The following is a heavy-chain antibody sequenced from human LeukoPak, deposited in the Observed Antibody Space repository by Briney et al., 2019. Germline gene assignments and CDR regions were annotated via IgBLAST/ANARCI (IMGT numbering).Heavy chain of an antibody. Sequence: SETLSLTCTVSGGSISSYYWSWIRQPPGKGLERIGFIYYTGTTNYNPSLKSRVTISVDTSKNQFSLKLSSVTAADTAVYYCAREINYYGSGSYVYWGQGTLVTVSS. CDR2: IYYTGTT. V-gene: IGHV4-59*01. D-gene: IGHD3-10*01. CDR1: GGSISSYY. J-gene: IGHJ4*02. CDR3: AREINYYGSGSYVY.